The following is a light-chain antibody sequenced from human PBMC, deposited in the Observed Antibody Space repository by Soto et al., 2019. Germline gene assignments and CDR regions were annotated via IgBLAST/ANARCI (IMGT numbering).Light chain of an antibody. Sequence: DIQMTQSPSTLSASVGDRVTITCRASQSISSWLAWYQQKPGKAPKLLIYDASSLESGVPSRSSGSGSGTEFTLTISSLQPDDFATYYCQQYNSYSFTFGPGTKVDIK. CDR3: QQYNSYSFT. CDR2: DAS. CDR1: QSISSW. J-gene: IGKJ3*01. V-gene: IGKV1-5*01.